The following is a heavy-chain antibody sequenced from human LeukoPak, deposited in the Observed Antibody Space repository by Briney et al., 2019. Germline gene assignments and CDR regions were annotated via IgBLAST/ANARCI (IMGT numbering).Heavy chain of an antibody. J-gene: IGHJ6*02. CDR3: AKGDYGMDV. Sequence: GGSLRLSCAASGFTFTSYSMNWVRQAPGKGLEWVSGISWNSGSIGYADSVKGRFTISRDNAKNSLYLQMNSLRAEDTALYYCAKGDYGMDVWGQGTTVTVSS. CDR1: GFTFTSYS. V-gene: IGHV3-9*01. CDR2: ISWNSGSI.